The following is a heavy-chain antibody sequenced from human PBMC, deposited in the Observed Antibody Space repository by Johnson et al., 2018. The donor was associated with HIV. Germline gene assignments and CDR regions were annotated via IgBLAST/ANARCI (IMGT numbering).Heavy chain of an antibody. CDR2: IWFDGSNK. D-gene: IGHD3-10*01. V-gene: IGHV3-33*06. J-gene: IGHJ3*02. Sequence: QVQLVESGGGVVQPGRSLRLSCAASGFTFNNYGMHWVRQAPGKGLEWVAVIWFDGSNKYYADSVKGRFTISRDNSKNTLYLQMNSLRAEDTVVYYCAKEGISMEVDIWGQGTMVTVSS. CDR1: GFTFNNYG. CDR3: AKEGISMEVDI.